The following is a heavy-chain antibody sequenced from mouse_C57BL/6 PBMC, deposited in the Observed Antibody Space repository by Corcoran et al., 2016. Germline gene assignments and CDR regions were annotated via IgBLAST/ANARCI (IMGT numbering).Heavy chain of an antibody. V-gene: IGHV1-26*01. D-gene: IGHD1-1*01. Sequence: EVQLQQSGPELVKPGASVKISCKASGYTFTDYYMNWVKQSHGKSLEWIGDINPNNGGTSYNQKFKGKATLTVDKSSSTAYMELRSLTSEDSAVYYCARWAYGSYFDYWGQGTTLTVSS. J-gene: IGHJ2*01. CDR2: INPNNGGT. CDR3: ARWAYGSYFDY. CDR1: GYTFTDYY.